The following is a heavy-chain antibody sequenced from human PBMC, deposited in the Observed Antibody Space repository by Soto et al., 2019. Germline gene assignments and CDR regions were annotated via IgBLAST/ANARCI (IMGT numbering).Heavy chain of an antibody. CDR1: GFSFSSYA. Sequence: EVQLLESGGGLVQPGGSLRLACAASGFSFSSYAMVWDRQAPGKGLEWVSVISARGGSSYFADSVKGRFTISRDNSKNVLSLEMNSLRAEDTAKYFCAKGSIEYSASVDHWDQGTLVLFSS. V-gene: IGHV3-23*01. CDR3: AKGSIEYSASVDH. J-gene: IGHJ4*02. CDR2: ISARGGSS. D-gene: IGHD5-12*01.